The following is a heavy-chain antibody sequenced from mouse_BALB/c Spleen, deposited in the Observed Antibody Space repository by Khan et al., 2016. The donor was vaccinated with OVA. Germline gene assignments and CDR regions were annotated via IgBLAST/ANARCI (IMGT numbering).Heavy chain of an antibody. Sequence: QVQLQQSGAELVRPGASVRLSCKASGYTFTNYWINWVKQRPGQGLEGLGNIYPFDSYINYNQNFKDKAALHVDKSSRTAYMQPGSPTSEDSAVLYCTRGVGYFDYWGQGTTLTVSS. V-gene: IGHV1-69*02. J-gene: IGHJ2*01. CDR1: GYTFTNYW. CDR2: IYPFDSYI. CDR3: TRGVGYFDY. D-gene: IGHD1-3*01.